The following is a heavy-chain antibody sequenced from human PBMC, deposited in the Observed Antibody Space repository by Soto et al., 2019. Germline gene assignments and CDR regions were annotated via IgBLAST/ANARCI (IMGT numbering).Heavy chain of an antibody. CDR2: IYYSGST. CDR3: ARDGRTTRLKNWEWFDP. CDR1: GGSISSGGYY. J-gene: IGHJ5*02. Sequence: QVQLQESGAGLVKPSQTLSLTCTVSGGSISSGGYYWSWIRQHPGKGLEWIGYIYYSGSTYYNPSVKSRVTISVDTSKNQFSLKLSSVTAADTAVYYCARDGRTTRLKNWEWFDPWGQGTLVTVSS. V-gene: IGHV4-31*03. D-gene: IGHD7-27*01.